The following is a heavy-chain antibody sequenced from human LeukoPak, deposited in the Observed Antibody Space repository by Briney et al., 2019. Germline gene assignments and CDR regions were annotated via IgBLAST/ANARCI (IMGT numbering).Heavy chain of an antibody. J-gene: IGHJ4*02. Sequence: GGSLRLSWAASGFTFSSYWMSWVRQASGKGLEWVANIKQDGSEKSYVDSVKGRFTISRDNAKNSLYLQMNSLRAEDTAVYYCARVNYGDYDDYWGQGTLVTVSS. V-gene: IGHV3-7*03. CDR3: ARVNYGDYDDY. D-gene: IGHD4-17*01. CDR1: GFTFSSYW. CDR2: IKQDGSEK.